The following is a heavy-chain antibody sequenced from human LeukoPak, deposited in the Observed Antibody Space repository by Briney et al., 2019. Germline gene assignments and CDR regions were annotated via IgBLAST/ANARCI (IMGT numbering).Heavy chain of an antibody. Sequence: GRSLRLSCAASGITFDDYAMLWVRQAPGKGLEWVSGISWNSGSIGYADSVKGRFTISRDNAKNSLYLQMNSLRAEDMAFYYCAKDGCSSTICSSIPEYFHHWGQGTLVTVSS. D-gene: IGHD2-2*01. CDR1: GITFDDYA. CDR2: ISWNSGSI. J-gene: IGHJ1*01. CDR3: AKDGCSSTICSSIPEYFHH. V-gene: IGHV3-9*03.